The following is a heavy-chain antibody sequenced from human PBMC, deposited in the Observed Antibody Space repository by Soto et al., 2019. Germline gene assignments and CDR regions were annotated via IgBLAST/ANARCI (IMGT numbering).Heavy chain of an antibody. CDR3: ARAYEGDYFDY. Sequence: QVQLVESGGGVVQPGRSLRLSWAASGFTFSSYAMHWVRQAPGKGLEWVAVISYDGSNKYYADSVKGRFTISRDNSKNTLYLQMNSLRAEDTAVYYCARAYEGDYFDYWGQGTLVTVSS. V-gene: IGHV3-30-3*01. D-gene: IGHD3-16*01. CDR1: GFTFSSYA. J-gene: IGHJ4*02. CDR2: ISYDGSNK.